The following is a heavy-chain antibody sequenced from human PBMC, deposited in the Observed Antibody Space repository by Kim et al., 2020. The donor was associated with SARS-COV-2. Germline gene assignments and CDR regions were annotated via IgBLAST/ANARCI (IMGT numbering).Heavy chain of an antibody. V-gene: IGHV3-33*08. Sequence: GGSLRLSCAASGLRFSTYGMHWVRQAPGKGLEWVAVIWYDGSNKYYADSVKGRFTISRDNSKNTLYLQMNSLRAEDTAVYYCARDVYYDHSSGYSFENWGQGTLVTVSS. CDR1: GLRFSTYG. CDR2: IWYDGSNK. J-gene: IGHJ4*02. CDR3: ARDVYYDHSSGYSFEN. D-gene: IGHD3-22*01.